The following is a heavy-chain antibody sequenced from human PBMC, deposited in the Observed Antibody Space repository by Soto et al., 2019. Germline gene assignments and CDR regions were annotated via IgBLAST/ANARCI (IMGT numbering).Heavy chain of an antibody. D-gene: IGHD4-4*01. J-gene: IGHJ5*02. CDR3: ARYTLTTRYNWSYL. CDR2: IYTSGST. Sequence: PDTLILTCTVSGGSISSYYWIWIRQPAGKGLEWIGRIYTSGSTNYNPSLKSRVTMSVDTSKDQFSLKLSSVTAADTAVYYCARYTLTTRYNWSYLWVQGTLLTV. V-gene: IGHV4-4*07. CDR1: GGSISSYY.